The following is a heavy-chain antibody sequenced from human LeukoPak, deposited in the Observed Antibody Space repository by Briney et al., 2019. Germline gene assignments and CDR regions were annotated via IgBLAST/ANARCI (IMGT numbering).Heavy chain of an antibody. J-gene: IGHJ6*02. CDR1: GFTFSSYG. V-gene: IGHV3-30*18. CDR3: AXDIVVVPAAXGYYYYYGMDV. D-gene: IGHD2-2*01. CDR2: ISYDGSNK. Sequence: GGSLRLSCAASGFTFSSYGIHWVRQAPGKGLEWVVVISYDGSNKYYADSVRGRFTISRDNSKNTLYLQMNSLRAEDTAVYYCAXDIVVVPAAXGYYYYYGMDVWGQGTTVTVSS.